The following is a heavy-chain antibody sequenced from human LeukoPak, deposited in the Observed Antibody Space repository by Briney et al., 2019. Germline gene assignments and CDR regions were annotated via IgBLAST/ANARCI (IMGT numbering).Heavy chain of an antibody. Sequence: PSETLSLTCTVSGGSISSGSYYWSWIRQPAGKGLEWIGRIYTSGSTNYNPSLKSRVTISVDTSKNQFSLRLSSVTAADTAVYYCARGGIQLWLWDYWGQGTLVTVSS. CDR1: GGSISSGSYY. D-gene: IGHD5-18*01. CDR3: ARGGIQLWLWDY. J-gene: IGHJ4*02. V-gene: IGHV4-61*02. CDR2: IYTSGST.